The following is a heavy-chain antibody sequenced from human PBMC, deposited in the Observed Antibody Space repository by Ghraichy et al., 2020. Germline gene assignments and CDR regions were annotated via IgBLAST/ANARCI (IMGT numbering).Heavy chain of an antibody. CDR1: GFSFEDYA. CDR2: ISWNSDAI. CDR3: AKDYVVGATSPSPSWDY. D-gene: IGHD1-26*01. J-gene: IGHJ4*02. V-gene: IGHV3-9*01. Sequence: GGSLRLSCAASGFSFEDYAMHWVRQAPGKGLEWVSAISWNSDAIGYADSVKGRFTISRDNAKNSLYLQMNILRAEDTALYFCAKDYVVGATSPSPSWDYWGQGTLVTVSS.